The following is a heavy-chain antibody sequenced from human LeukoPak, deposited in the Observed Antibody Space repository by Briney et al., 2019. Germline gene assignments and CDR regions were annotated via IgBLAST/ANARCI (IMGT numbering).Heavy chain of an antibody. CDR1: GFTFSSYA. V-gene: IGHV3-23*01. D-gene: IGHD3-22*01. CDR3: AKLGYDSSGYYPDAFDI. J-gene: IGHJ3*02. Sequence: GGSLRLSCAASGFTFSSYAMSWVRQAPEKGLEWVSTISGSGGSTYYADSVKGRFTISRDNFKNTLYLQMNSLRAEDTAVYYCAKLGYDSSGYYPDAFDIWGQGTMVTVSS. CDR2: ISGSGGST.